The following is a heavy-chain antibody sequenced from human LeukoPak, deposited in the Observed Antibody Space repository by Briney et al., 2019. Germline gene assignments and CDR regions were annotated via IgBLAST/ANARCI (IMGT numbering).Heavy chain of an antibody. D-gene: IGHD1-14*01. Sequence: GGSLRLSCAASGFTFSSYWMSWVRQAPGKGLEWVSCISGSSTYIYYADSVRGRFAISRDNAKNSLYLQMNSLRAEDTAVYYCARENHGSFDYWGQGSLVTVSS. CDR3: ARENHGSFDY. CDR1: GFTFSSYW. V-gene: IGHV3-21*01. CDR2: ISGSSTYI. J-gene: IGHJ4*02.